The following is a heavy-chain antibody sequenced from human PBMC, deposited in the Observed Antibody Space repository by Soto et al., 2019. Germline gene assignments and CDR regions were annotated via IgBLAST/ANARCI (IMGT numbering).Heavy chain of an antibody. CDR2: ISGSGGST. J-gene: IGHJ6*03. V-gene: IGHV3-23*01. Sequence: GGSLRLSCAASGFTFSSYAMSWVRQAPGKGLEWVSAISGSGGSTYYADSVKGRFTISRDNSKNTLYLQMNSLRAEDTAVYYCAKRGYCSGGSCYSEHYSSSYYMAVSGQGTTVTASS. CDR1: GFTFSSYA. D-gene: IGHD2-15*01. CDR3: AKRGYCSGGSCYSEHYSSSYYMAV.